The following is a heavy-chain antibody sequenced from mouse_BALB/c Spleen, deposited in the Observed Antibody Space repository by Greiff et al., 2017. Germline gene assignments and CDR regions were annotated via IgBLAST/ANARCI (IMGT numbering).Heavy chain of an antibody. D-gene: IGHD2-12*01. Sequence: VQLHQSGAELAKPGASVKMSCKASGYTFTSYWMHWVKQRPGQGLEWIGYINPSTGYTEYNQKFKDKATLTADKSSSTAYMQLSSLTSEDSAVYYCARSDDEFAYWGQGTLVTVSA. V-gene: IGHV1-7*01. CDR3: ARSDDEFAY. CDR1: GYTFTSYW. CDR2: INPSTGYT. J-gene: IGHJ3*01.